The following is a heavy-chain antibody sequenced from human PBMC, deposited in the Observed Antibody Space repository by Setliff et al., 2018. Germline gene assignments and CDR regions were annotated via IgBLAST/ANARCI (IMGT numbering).Heavy chain of an antibody. D-gene: IGHD6-19*01. CDR3: ARGLYSSGYLFDSFDY. CDR2: IIPIFGTA. CDR1: GGTFSSYA. Sequence: VASVKVSCKASGGTFSSYAISWVRQAPGQGLEWMGGIIPIFGTANYAQKFQGRVTITTDESTSTAYMELSSLRSEDTAVYYCARGLYSSGYLFDSFDYWGQGTLVIVSS. J-gene: IGHJ4*02. V-gene: IGHV1-69*05.